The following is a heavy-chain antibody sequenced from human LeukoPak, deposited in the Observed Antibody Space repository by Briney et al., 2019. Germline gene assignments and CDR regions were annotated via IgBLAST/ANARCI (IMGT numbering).Heavy chain of an antibody. J-gene: IGHJ4*02. Sequence: PSETLSLTCSVSGGSISGSSYYWGWIRQPPGQGLEWIGSIYYSGSTYYNPSLKSRVTISVDLSRNQFSLRLNSVTAADTAVYYCARHSGPSLYSTSTLYHFDYWGQGILVTVSS. D-gene: IGHD6-6*01. CDR1: GGSISGSSYY. CDR3: ARHSGPSLYSTSTLYHFDY. V-gene: IGHV4-39*01. CDR2: IYYSGST.